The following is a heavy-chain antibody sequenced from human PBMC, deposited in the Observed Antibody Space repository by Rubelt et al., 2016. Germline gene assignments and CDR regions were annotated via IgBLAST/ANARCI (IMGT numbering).Heavy chain of an antibody. CDR3: ARGRMGFHYYYYGMDV. CDR2: INHSGST. Sequence: QVQLQQWGAGLLKPSETLSLTCAVYGGSFSGYYWSWIRQPPGKGLEWIGEINHSGSTNYNPSLKSRVTRSVDPSKNQFSLKLSSVTAADTAGYYCARGRMGFHYYYYGMDVWGQGTTVTVSS. D-gene: IGHD1-26*01. J-gene: IGHJ6*02. CDR1: GGSFSGYY. V-gene: IGHV4-34*01.